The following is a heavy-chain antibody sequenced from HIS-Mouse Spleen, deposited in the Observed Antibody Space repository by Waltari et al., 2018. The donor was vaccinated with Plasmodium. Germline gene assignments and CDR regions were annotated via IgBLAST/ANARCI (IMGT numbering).Heavy chain of an antibody. Sequence: EVQLLGSGGGVVQPGGSLRLSWADWGFPVRSTAVGWVRQAPGKGLEWVSAISGSVGSTSYADSVKGRFTISRDNSKNTLYLQMNSLRAEDTAVYYCAKSSKGTGDLWDYWGQGTLVTVSS. V-gene: IGHV3-23*01. CDR2: ISGSVGST. CDR1: GFPVRSTA. D-gene: IGHD7-27*01. J-gene: IGHJ4*02. CDR3: AKSSKGTGDLWDY.